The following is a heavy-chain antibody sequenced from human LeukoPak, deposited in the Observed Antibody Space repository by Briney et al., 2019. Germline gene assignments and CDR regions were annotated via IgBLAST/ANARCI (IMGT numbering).Heavy chain of an antibody. J-gene: IGHJ6*03. D-gene: IGHD4-11*01. V-gene: IGHV4-59*08. CDR2: IYYTGST. Sequence: SETLSLTCTVSGGSISTYYWTWIRQPPGKGLEWIGYIYYTGSTNYNPSLKSRVTISVDTSKNQFSLKLSSMTAADTAVYYCARFDYSNYYYYYYMDVWGKGTTVTVSS. CDR1: GGSISTYY. CDR3: ARFDYSNYYYYYYMDV.